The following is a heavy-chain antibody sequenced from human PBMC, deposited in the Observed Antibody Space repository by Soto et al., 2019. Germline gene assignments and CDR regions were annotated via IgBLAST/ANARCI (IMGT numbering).Heavy chain of an antibody. CDR2: ISYDGSNK. CDR3: AKDKSSYYCTNGVCYIFDY. D-gene: IGHD2-8*01. J-gene: IGHJ4*02. Sequence: PGGSLRLSCAASGFTFSSYGMHWVRQAPGKGLEWVAVISYDGSNKYYADSVKGRFTISRDNSKNTLYLQMNSLRAEDTAVYYCAKDKSSYYCTNGVCYIFDYWGQGTLVTVSS. CDR1: GFTFSSYG. V-gene: IGHV3-30*18.